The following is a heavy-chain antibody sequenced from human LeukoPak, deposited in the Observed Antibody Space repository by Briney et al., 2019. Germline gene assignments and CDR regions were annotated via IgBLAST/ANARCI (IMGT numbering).Heavy chain of an antibody. CDR3: AKDGGRAERGCDGMDV. D-gene: IGHD2-15*01. CDR1: GFTFSNYW. Sequence: QPGGSLLLSCAASGFTFSNYWMSWVRQAPGKGLEWVANIRQDGSEKCYVDSVKGRFTISRDNAKNSLYLQMNSLRAEDTAVYYCAKDGGRAERGCDGMDVWGQGTLVTVSS. J-gene: IGHJ6*02. V-gene: IGHV3-7*05. CDR2: IRQDGSEK.